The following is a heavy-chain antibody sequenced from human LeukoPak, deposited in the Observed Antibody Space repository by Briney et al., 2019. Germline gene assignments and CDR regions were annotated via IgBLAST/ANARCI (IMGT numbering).Heavy chain of an antibody. CDR1: GYTFTGYY. CDR3: LVVVPAAETRYYFDY. D-gene: IGHD2-2*01. CDR2: ISAYNGNT. Sequence: GASVKVSCKASGYTFTGYYMHWVRQAPGQGLEWMGWISAYNGNTNYAQKLQGRVTMTTDTSTSTAYMELRSLRSDDTAVYYCLVVVPAAETRYYFDYWGQGTLVTVSS. J-gene: IGHJ4*02. V-gene: IGHV1-18*04.